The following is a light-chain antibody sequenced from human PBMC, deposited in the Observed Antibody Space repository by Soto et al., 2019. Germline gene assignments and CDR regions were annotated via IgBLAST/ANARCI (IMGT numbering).Light chain of an antibody. V-gene: IGKV1-27*01. CDR1: QGISNY. CDR3: QKYDSAPWT. Sequence: DIQMTQSPSSLSASVGDRVTITCRARQGISNYLAWYQQKPGKVPKLLIYAASTLQSGVPSRFSGSGSGTDFTITISSLQPEDVATYYCQKYDSAPWTFGQGTKVEIK. J-gene: IGKJ1*01. CDR2: AAS.